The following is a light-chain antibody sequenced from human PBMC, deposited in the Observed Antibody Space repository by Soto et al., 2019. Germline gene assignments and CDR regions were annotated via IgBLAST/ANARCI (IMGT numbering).Light chain of an antibody. CDR3: QQYYSTAST. J-gene: IGKJ4*01. CDR1: ECALYSSNNKNY. Sequence: EIVMTHPTDSLAVSRGESATINGKASECALYSSNNKNYLVWYQQKPGQPPKLLIYWASTRESGVPDRFSGSGSGTDFTLTISSLQAEDVAVYYCQQYYSTASTFGRGTKVDI. V-gene: IGKV4-1*01. CDR2: WAS.